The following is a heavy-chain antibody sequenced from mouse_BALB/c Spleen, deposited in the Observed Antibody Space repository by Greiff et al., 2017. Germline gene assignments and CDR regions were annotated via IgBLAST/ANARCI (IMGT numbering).Heavy chain of an antibody. CDR1: GFTFSNYW. CDR2: IRLKSNNYAT. D-gene: IGHD2-1*01. J-gene: IGHJ4*01. Sequence: EVMLVESGGGLVQPGGSMKLSCVASGFTFSNYWMNWVRQSPEKGLEWVAEIRLKSNNYATHYAESVKGRFTISRDDSKSSVYLQMNNLRAEDTGIYYCTRRGYGNYVYYAMDYWGQGTSVTVSS. V-gene: IGHV6-6*02. CDR3: TRRGYGNYVYYAMDY.